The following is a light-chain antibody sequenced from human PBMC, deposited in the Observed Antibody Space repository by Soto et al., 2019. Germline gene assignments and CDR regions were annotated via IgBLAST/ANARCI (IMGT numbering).Light chain of an antibody. Sequence: DIQMSQSPSSLSASVGDRVTITCQANQDISNYLNWYQHKPGKPPKLLIYDASNLETGVPSRFSGSKSGTAFTFTITSLQPEDIATYYCQQDNNLPFSFGGGTKVEIK. V-gene: IGKV1-33*01. CDR3: QQDNNLPFS. CDR1: QDISNY. J-gene: IGKJ4*01. CDR2: DAS.